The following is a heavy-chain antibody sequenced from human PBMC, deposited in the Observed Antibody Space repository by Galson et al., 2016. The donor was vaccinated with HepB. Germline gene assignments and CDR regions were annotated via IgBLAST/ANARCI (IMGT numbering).Heavy chain of an antibody. CDR1: GYTFTSYT. CDR3: ARDLGHNILTGYTYYYFYGMDV. D-gene: IGHD3-9*01. CDR2: INAGTGNT. Sequence: SVKVSCKASGYTFTSYTIHWVRQAPGQGLEWMGWINAGTGNTKYSQNFQGRVTITRDTSASTAYMELSSLGSEDTAVYYCARDLGHNILTGYTYYYFYGMDVWGQGTTVTVSS. V-gene: IGHV1-3*01. J-gene: IGHJ6*02.